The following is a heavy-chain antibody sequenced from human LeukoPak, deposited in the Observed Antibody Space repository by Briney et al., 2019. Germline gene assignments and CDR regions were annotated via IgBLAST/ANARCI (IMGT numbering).Heavy chain of an antibody. D-gene: IGHD2-2*01. CDR3: ARETIVVVPAARPFDY. CDR2: ISGSGGST. CDR1: GFTFSSYA. V-gene: IGHV3-23*01. J-gene: IGHJ4*02. Sequence: QTGGSLRLSCAASGFTFSSYAMSWVRQAPGKGLEWVSAISGSGGSTYYADSVMGRFTISRDSSNNTLYLQMNSLRAEDTAVYYCARETIVVVPAARPFDYWGQGTLVTVSS.